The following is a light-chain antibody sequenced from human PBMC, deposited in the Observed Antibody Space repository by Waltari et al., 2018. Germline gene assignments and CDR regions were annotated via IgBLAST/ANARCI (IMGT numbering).Light chain of an antibody. Sequence: ETVLTQSPATLSVSPGARATLSCRSSQSIRNSYFAWYQQKPGQAPRLLISGISTRATGSPARFSGSGSGTEFTLTISSLQSEDFAVYYCQQYDNWPLTFGGGNKVEIK. CDR1: QSIRNSY. CDR3: QQYDNWPLT. V-gene: IGKV3-15*01. J-gene: IGKJ4*01. CDR2: GIS.